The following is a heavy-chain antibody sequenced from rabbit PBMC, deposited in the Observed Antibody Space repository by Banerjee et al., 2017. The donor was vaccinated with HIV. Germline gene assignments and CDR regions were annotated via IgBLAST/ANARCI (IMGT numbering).Heavy chain of an antibody. D-gene: IGHD6-1*01. CDR2: INAGSGGT. Sequence: QEQLEESGGDLVKPEGSLTLTCTASGFSFSSGYDMSWVRQAPGKGLEWIGYINAGSGGTCYASWAKGRFSISKTSSTTVTLQMTSLTAADTAAYLCAGDWADSNGYSYAYDLNLRGPGTLVTVS. CDR1: GFSFSSGYD. J-gene: IGHJ4*01. V-gene: IGHV1S45*01. CDR3: AGDWADSNGYSYAYDLNL.